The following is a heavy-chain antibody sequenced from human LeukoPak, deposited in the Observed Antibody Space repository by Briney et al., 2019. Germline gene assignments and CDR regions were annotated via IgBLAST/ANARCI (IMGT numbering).Heavy chain of an antibody. CDR3: ARGLSLWFGELLNYYYYMDV. D-gene: IGHD3-10*01. V-gene: IGHV3-30*03. J-gene: IGHJ6*03. CDR1: GFTFSSYG. CDR2: VSYDGSNK. Sequence: GGSLRLSCAASGFTFSSYGMHWVRQAPGKGLEWVAVVSYDGSNKYYADSVKGRFTISRDNSKNTLYLQMNSLRSEDTAVYYCARGLSLWFGELLNYYYYMDVWGKGTTVTISS.